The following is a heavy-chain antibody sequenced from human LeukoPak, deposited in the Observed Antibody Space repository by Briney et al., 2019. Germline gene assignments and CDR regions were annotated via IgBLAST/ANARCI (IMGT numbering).Heavy chain of an antibody. V-gene: IGHV3-21*01. Sequence: GGSLRLSCAASGFSFSTFGMNWVRQAPGKGLEWVSSISSSGTNIYYADSVKGRFTISRDNAGDSLYLQMSSLRAEDAAVYYCAGAVGFCSGGDCYGYYFDYWGQGTLVTVSS. CDR1: GFSFSTFG. CDR2: ISSSGTNI. J-gene: IGHJ4*02. CDR3: AGAVGFCSGGDCYGYYFDY. D-gene: IGHD2-15*01.